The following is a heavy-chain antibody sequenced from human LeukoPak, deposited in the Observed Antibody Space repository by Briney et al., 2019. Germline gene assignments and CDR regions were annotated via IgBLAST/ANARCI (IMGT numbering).Heavy chain of an antibody. CDR3: ARHTSTSWAYNWFDP. D-gene: IGHD2/OR15-2a*01. V-gene: IGHV5-51*01. CDR1: GYSFTSYW. CDR2: IYPGDSDT. J-gene: IGHJ5*02. Sequence: GESLKISCKGSGYSFTSYWIGWVRQMPGKGLEWMGIIYPGDSDTRYSPSFQGQVTISADKSISTAYLQWSSLKASDTAIYYCARHTSTSWAYNWFDPWGQGTLVTVSS.